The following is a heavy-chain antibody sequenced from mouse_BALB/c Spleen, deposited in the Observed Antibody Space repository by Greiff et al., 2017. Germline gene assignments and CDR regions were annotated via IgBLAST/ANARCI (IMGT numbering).Heavy chain of an antibody. CDR3: ARESYDN. D-gene: IGHD2-3*01. J-gene: IGHJ4*01. CDR1: GFTFSSYA. Sequence: EVKVVESGGGLVKPGGSLKLSCAASGFTFSSYAMSWVRQSPEKRLEWVAEISSGGSYTYYPDTVTGRFTISRDNAKNTLYLEMSSLRSEDTAMYYCARESYDNWGQGTSVTVSS. V-gene: IGHV5-9-4*01. CDR2: ISSGGSYT.